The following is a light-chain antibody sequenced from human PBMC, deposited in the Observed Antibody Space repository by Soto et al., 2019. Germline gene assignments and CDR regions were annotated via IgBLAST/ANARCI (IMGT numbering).Light chain of an antibody. J-gene: IGKJ1*01. CDR1: QSVSNNY. CDR3: QQYGSSGT. Sequence: EIVLTQSPGTLSLSPGESATLSCRASQSVSNNYLAWYQQKPGQAPRLLIYGASNRATGIPDRFSGSGSGTYFTLPISRLEPEDFAVYYCQQYGSSGTFGQWTKVDIK. CDR2: GAS. V-gene: IGKV3-20*01.